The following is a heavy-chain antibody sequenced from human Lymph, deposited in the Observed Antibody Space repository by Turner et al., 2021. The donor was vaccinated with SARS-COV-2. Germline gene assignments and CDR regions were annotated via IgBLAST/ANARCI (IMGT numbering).Heavy chain of an antibody. CDR2: INPNSGGT. CDR3: ARDVERYNDFWSGYSGGYGLDV. V-gene: IGHV1-2*02. Sequence: QVQLVLSGAEVKKPGASVTVSCKASGYTFTGYYMHWVRQAPGQGLEWMGWINPNSGGTNYAQKFQGRVTMTRDTSISTAYMELSRLRSDDTAVYYCARDVERYNDFWSGYSGGYGLDVWGQGTTVTVSS. CDR1: GYTFTGYY. D-gene: IGHD3-3*01. J-gene: IGHJ6*02.